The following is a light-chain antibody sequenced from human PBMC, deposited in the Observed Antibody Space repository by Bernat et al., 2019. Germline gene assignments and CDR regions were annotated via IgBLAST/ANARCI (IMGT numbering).Light chain of an antibody. Sequence: DIELTQTPLSLPVTPGQPASISCKSSRTPLHSNGKTFLSWYLQRPGQPPRLLIYEVSTRFSGVPDRFSGSGSGTHFTLKISRVEADDVGIYYCMQSMELPPTFGQGTKVEVK. CDR2: EVS. CDR1: RTPLHSNGKTF. CDR3: MQSMELPPT. V-gene: IGKV2D-29*01. J-gene: IGKJ1*01.